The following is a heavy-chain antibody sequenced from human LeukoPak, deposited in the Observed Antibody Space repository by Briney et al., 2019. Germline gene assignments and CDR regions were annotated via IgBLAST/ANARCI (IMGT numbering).Heavy chain of an antibody. V-gene: IGHV4-39*01. D-gene: IGHD6-19*01. CDR2: IYYSGST. Sequence: SETLSLTCTVSGGSISSSSYYWGWIRQPPGKGLEWIGSIYYSGSTYYNPSLKSRVTISVDTPKNQFSLKLSSVTAADTAVYYCARHIRYPQYSSGWVFDYWGQGTLVTASS. CDR1: GGSISSSSYY. CDR3: ARHIRYPQYSSGWVFDY. J-gene: IGHJ4*02.